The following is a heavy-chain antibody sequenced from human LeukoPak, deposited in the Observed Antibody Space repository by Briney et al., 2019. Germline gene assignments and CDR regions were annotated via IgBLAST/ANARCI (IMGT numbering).Heavy chain of an antibody. D-gene: IGHD3-10*01. CDR1: GGNFSSHA. CDR2: VIPMFGTS. Sequence: ASVTVSCKASGGNFSSHAFSWVRLAPGQGLEWVGGVIPMFGTSKYAQKFQGRVTITADESTGTVYIQLSSLRSEDTAVYYCAIKRLKKAGYYGPGLDAFDIWGQGTMVTVSS. V-gene: IGHV1-69*13. CDR3: AIKRLKKAGYYGPGLDAFDI. J-gene: IGHJ3*02.